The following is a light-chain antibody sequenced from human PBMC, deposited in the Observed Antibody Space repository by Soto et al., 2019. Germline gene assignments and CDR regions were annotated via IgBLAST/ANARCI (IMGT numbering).Light chain of an antibody. CDR2: EGS. Sequence: QSALTQPASVSGSPGQSITISCTGTSSDVGSYNLVSWYQQHPGKAPKLMIYEGSKRPSGASNRFSGSKSGNTASLTISGLQAEDEADYFCCSYAGSSTFNWVFGGGTKLTVL. CDR1: SSDVGSYNL. CDR3: CSYAGSSTFNWV. V-gene: IGLV2-23*03. J-gene: IGLJ3*02.